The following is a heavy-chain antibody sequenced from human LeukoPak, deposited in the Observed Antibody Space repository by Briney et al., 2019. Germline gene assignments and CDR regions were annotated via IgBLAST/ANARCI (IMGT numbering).Heavy chain of an antibody. D-gene: IGHD2/OR15-2a*01. Sequence: GGSLRLSCAASGFTFSRHDMNWVRQAPGKGLEWVSYIGSSSSTIYYADSVKGRFTISRDDSKNTLFLQMNSLRPEDMAVYYCAKDWNRSRYFIDVWGRGTMVTVSS. J-gene: IGHJ6*03. CDR2: IGSSSSTI. CDR1: GFTFSRHD. V-gene: IGHV3-48*03. CDR3: AKDWNRSRYFIDV.